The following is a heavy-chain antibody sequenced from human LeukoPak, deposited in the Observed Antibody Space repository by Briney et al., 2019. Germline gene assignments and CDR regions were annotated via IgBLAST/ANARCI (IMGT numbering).Heavy chain of an antibody. CDR2: IYYSGST. Sequence: SETLSLTCTVSGGSISSGDYYWSWIRQPPGKGLEWIGYIYYSGSTYYNPSLKSRVTISVDTSKNQFSLKLSSVTAADTAVYYCATYVGIVATTTGGCSGGSCYSGDAFDIWGQGTMVTVSS. V-gene: IGHV4-30-4*01. CDR1: GGSISSGDYY. J-gene: IGHJ3*02. D-gene: IGHD2-15*01. CDR3: ATYVGIVATTTGGCSGGSCYSGDAFDI.